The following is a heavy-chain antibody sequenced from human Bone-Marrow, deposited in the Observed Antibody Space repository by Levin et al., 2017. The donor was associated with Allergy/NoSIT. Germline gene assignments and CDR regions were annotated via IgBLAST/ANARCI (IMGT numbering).Heavy chain of an antibody. CDR2: IVVGSRNT. V-gene: IGHV1-58*02. D-gene: IGHD1-26*01. CDR3: AADRLGGLDY. Sequence: VSCKASGFTFNTQAIHWVRQTHGQRLEWMGWIVVGSRNTNYAQKFQDRMTLTRDMSISTAYLELSSLTSDDTAVYYCAADRLGGLDYWGQGALVTVSS. J-gene: IGHJ4*02. CDR1: GFTFNTQA.